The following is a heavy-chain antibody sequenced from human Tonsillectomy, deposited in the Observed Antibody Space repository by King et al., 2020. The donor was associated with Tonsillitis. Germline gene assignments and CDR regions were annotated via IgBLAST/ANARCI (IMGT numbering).Heavy chain of an antibody. Sequence: VQLVESGGGVVQPGRSLRLSCAASGFTFSSYAMHWVRQAPGKGLEWVALISYDGSNKYYEDSVKGRFTISRDNSKNTLYLQMNSLRAEDTAVYYCLSGEDILTCYYKCYFDFWGQRTLITVS. D-gene: IGHD3-9*01. J-gene: IGHJ4*02. CDR2: ISYDGSNK. V-gene: IGHV3-30*04. CDR1: GFTFSSYA. CDR3: LSGEDILTCYYKCYFDF.